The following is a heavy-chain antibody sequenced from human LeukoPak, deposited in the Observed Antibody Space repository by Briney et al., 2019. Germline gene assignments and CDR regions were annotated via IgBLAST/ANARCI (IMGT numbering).Heavy chain of an antibody. CDR2: IYYSGST. CDR1: GGSISSYY. Sequence: SETLSLTCTVSGGSISSYYWSWIRQPPGKGLEWIGYIYYSGSTNYNPSLQSRVNISVDTSKNQFSLKLSSVTAADTAVYYCASQYSEDAFDIWGQGTMVTVSS. D-gene: IGHD2-21*01. V-gene: IGHV4-59*01. CDR3: ASQYSEDAFDI. J-gene: IGHJ3*02.